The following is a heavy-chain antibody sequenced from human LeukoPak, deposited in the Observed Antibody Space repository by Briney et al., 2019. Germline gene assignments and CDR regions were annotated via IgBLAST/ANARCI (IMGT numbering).Heavy chain of an antibody. CDR2: INHSGST. V-gene: IGHV4-34*01. Sequence: PSETLSLTCTVSGASISGYYWSWIRQPPGKGLEWIGEINHSGSTNYNPSLKSRVTISVDTSKNQFSLKLSSVTAADTAVYYCARDQQLAEPRSFDYWGQGTLVTVSS. CDR1: GASISGYY. D-gene: IGHD6-13*01. J-gene: IGHJ4*02. CDR3: ARDQQLAEPRSFDY.